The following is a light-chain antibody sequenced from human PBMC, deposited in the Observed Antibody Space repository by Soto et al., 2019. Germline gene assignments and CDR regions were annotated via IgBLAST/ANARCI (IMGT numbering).Light chain of an antibody. CDR3: ISYTSRSPFV. CDR1: SSDVGGYNY. CDR2: DVS. V-gene: IGLV2-14*01. Sequence: QSALTQPASVSGSPGQSITISCTGTSSDVGGYNYVSWYQQHPGKAPKLMIYDVSNRPSGVSNRFSGSKSGNTASLTISGLQAEDEADYYCISYTSRSPFVFGTETKVTVL. J-gene: IGLJ1*01.